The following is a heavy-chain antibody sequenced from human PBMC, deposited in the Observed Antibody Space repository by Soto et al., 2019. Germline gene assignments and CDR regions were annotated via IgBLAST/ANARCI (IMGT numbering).Heavy chain of an antibody. CDR3: AKADGQQWLLPHLEN. Sequence: EVQLLESGGGLVRPGESLRLSCAASGFNFNKYAMSWVRQAPGEGLEWVSGISCCGGTASYADSVKGRFTIDRDDAKNKMYLDMNSLRVEDTAEYYCAKADGQQWLLPHLENWGRGTLVTVS. D-gene: IGHD6-19*01. CDR1: GFNFNKYA. J-gene: IGHJ4*02. CDR2: ISCCGGTA. V-gene: IGHV3-23*01.